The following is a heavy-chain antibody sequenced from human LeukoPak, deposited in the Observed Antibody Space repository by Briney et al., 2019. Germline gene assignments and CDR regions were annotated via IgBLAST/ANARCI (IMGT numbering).Heavy chain of an antibody. J-gene: IGHJ6*04. CDR3: SRFFGYCGGDCYGDV. Sequence: GESLKISCKGSGYSFTSYWIGWVRQMPGKGLEWMGIIYPGDSDTRYSPSFPGQVTISAYKSITTTYLPRSSLTAPATAMYYCSRFFGYCGGDCYGDVWGKGTTVTVSS. CDR2: IYPGDSDT. CDR1: GYSFTSYW. D-gene: IGHD2-21*02. V-gene: IGHV5-51*01.